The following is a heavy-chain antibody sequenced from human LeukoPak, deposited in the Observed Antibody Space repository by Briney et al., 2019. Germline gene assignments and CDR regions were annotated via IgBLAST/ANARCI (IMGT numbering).Heavy chain of an antibody. J-gene: IGHJ4*02. CDR3: ARGGNILRFLEWLSSDFDY. CDR2: INHSGST. Sequence: SETLSLTCAVYGGSFSGYYWSWIRQPPGKGLEWIGEINHSGSTNYNPSLKSRVTISVDTSKNQFSLKLSSVTAADTAVYYCARGGNILRFLEWLSSDFDYWGQGTLVTVSS. CDR1: GGSFSGYY. V-gene: IGHV4-34*01. D-gene: IGHD3-3*01.